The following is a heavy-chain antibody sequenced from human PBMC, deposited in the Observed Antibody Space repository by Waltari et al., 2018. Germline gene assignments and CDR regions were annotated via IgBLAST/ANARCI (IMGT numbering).Heavy chain of an antibody. D-gene: IGHD3-3*01. V-gene: IGHV3-23*01. CDR1: GFTFSSYA. CDR3: AKDPRAVLRFLEWLSEGERFDY. CDR2: ISGSGGST. Sequence: EVQLLESGGGLVQPGGSLRLSCAASGFTFSSYAMSWVRQAPGKGLEWVSAISGSGGSTYYADSVKGRFTISRDNSKNTLYLQMNSLRAEDTAVYYCAKDPRAVLRFLEWLSEGERFDYWGQGTLVTVSS. J-gene: IGHJ4*02.